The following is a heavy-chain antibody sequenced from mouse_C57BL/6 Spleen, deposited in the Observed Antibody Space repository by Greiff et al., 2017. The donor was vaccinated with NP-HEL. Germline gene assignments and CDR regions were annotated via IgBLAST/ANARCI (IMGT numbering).Heavy chain of an antibody. V-gene: IGHV1-22*01. CDR1: GYTFTDYN. CDR2: INPNNGGT. Sequence: EVQLQQSGPELVKPGASVKMSCKASGYTFTDYNMHWVKQSHGKSLEWIGYINPNNGGTSYNQKFKSKATLTVNKSSSTAYMELRSLTSEDSAVYYCAEEKIYYYAMDYWGQGTSVTVSS. J-gene: IGHJ4*01. CDR3: AEEKIYYYAMDY.